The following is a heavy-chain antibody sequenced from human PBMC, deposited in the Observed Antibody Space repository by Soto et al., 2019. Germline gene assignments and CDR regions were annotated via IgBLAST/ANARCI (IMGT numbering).Heavy chain of an antibody. D-gene: IGHD6-19*01. J-gene: IGHJ5*02. CDR3: AKSGSSGWYGWFDP. CDR1: GFSLRTSGVG. CDR2: IYCNDDK. Sequence: QITLKESGPTLVKPTQTLTLTCIFSGFSLRTSGVGVGWIRQPPGKSLEWLGFIYCNDDKRYSPSLKSRLTITQDTSKNQVVLTMTNMDPVDTATYYCAKSGSSGWYGWFDPWGQGTLVTVSS. V-gene: IGHV2-5*01.